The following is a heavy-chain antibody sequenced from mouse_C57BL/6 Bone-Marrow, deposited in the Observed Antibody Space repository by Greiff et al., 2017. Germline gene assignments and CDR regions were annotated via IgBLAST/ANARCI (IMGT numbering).Heavy chain of an antibody. CDR1: GFNIKDDY. J-gene: IGHJ1*03. V-gene: IGHV14-4*01. CDR3: TTGFWYFDV. CDR2: IDPENGDT. Sequence: EVQLQQSGAELVRPGASVKLSCTASGFNIKDDYMHWVKQRPEQGLEWIGWIDPENGDTEYASKFQGKATITADTSSNTAYLQLSSLTSEDTAVYYWTTGFWYFDVWGTGTTVTVSS.